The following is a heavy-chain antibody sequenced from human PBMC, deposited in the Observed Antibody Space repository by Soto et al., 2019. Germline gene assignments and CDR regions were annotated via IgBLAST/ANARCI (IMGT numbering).Heavy chain of an antibody. D-gene: IGHD3-10*01. J-gene: IGHJ6*02. Sequence: QVQLVQSGAEVKKPGASVKVSCKASGYTFTSYAMHWVRQAPGQRLEWMGWINAGNGNTKYSQKFQGRVTITRDTSARTAYMELSSLRSEDTAVYYCATIEWFGEPVDVWGQGTTVTVSS. CDR2: INAGNGNT. CDR3: ATIEWFGEPVDV. CDR1: GYTFTSYA. V-gene: IGHV1-3*01.